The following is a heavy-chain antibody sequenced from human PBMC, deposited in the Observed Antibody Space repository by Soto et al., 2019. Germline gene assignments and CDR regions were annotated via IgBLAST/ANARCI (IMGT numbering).Heavy chain of an antibody. D-gene: IGHD3-16*01. CDR1: GFTFADYA. CDR3: ARTPAAMITDRYNWFDS. V-gene: IGHV3-30*01. J-gene: IGHJ5*01. CDR2: ISYSGDRQ. Sequence: QVQLKESGGGVVKTGGSLRLSCVASGFTFADYAMHWVRRIPGKGLEWVAVISYSGDRQYYAESVKGRFTISRDNSKKTLYLQMFSLTSEDSAFFYCARTPAAMITDRYNWFDSWGPGTQVTVSS.